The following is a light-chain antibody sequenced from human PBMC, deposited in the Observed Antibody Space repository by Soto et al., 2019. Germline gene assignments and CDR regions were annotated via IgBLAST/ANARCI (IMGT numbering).Light chain of an antibody. CDR1: QDINNF. CDR3: QQYDYFSRT. Sequence: DIQMTQSPSSLSASVGDRVTITCQASQDINNFLSWYQQKPGKSPKLLIYDASNLETGVPSRFSGSGSETTFIFTISSLQAEDIATYYCQQYDYFSRTFGGGTKVEIK. V-gene: IGKV1-33*01. CDR2: DAS. J-gene: IGKJ4*01.